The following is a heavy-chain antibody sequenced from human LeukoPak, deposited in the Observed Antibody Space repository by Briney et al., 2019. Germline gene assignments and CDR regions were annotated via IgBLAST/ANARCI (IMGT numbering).Heavy chain of an antibody. CDR3: ARGRGTGLWFGVWSLSPWFDP. J-gene: IGHJ5*02. D-gene: IGHD3-10*01. CDR2: INPNSGGT. V-gene: IGHV1-2*02. Sequence: ASVKVSCKASGYTFTSYYMHWVRQAPGQGLEWMGWINPNSGGTNYAQKFQGRVTMTRDMSISTAYMELSRLRSDDTAVYYCARGRGTGLWFGVWSLSPWFDPWGQGTLVTVSS. CDR1: GYTFTSYY.